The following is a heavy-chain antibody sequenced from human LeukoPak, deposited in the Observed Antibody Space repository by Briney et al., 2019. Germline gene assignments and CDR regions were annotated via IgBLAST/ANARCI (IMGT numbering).Heavy chain of an antibody. V-gene: IGHV1-18*01. J-gene: IGHJ6*02. D-gene: IGHD3-10*01. Sequence: RASVNVTCKATGHSICNYGFSWARQAPGPGLEWMGRISAPNGNTHYAQKVQGGVTMTTYSSTPTAYIELRSLSSDDTAVHYCAREVVNYHGSGSFSHRRGYYGMDVWGQGTPVIVSS. CDR2: ISAPNGNT. CDR1: GHSICNYG. CDR3: AREVVNYHGSGSFSHRRGYYGMDV.